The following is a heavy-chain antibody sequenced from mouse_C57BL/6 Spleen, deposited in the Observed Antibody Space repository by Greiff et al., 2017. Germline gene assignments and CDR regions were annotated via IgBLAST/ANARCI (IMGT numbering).Heavy chain of an antibody. V-gene: IGHV2-2*01. CDR1: GFSLTSYG. J-gene: IGHJ4*01. CDR2: IWRGGST. CDR3: AGIYYDYAYAMDY. D-gene: IGHD2-4*01. Sequence: QVQLQQSGPGLVQPSQSLSITCTVSGFSLTSYGVHWVRQSPGKGLEWLGVIWRGGSTDYNAAFISRLSISKDNSKSQVFFKMNSLQADDTAIYYCAGIYYDYAYAMDYWGQGTSVTVSS.